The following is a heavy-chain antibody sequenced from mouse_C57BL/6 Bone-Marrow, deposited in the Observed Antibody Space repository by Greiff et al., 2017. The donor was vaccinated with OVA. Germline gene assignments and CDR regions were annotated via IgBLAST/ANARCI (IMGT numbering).Heavy chain of an antibody. CDR2: IDPENGDT. J-gene: IGHJ3*01. Sequence: EVQLQQSGAELVRPGASVKLSCTASGFNIKDDYMHWVKQRPEQGLEWIGWIDPENGDTEYASKFQGKATITADTSSNTAYLQLSSLTSEDTAVYYCTPNLHYCGSSYVPWFAYWGQGTLVTVSA. V-gene: IGHV14-4*01. CDR3: TPNLHYCGSSYVPWFAY. D-gene: IGHD1-1*01. CDR1: GFNIKDDY.